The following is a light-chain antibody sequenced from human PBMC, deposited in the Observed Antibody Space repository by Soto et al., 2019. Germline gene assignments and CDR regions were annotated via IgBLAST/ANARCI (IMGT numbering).Light chain of an antibody. CDR1: QSIGRW. V-gene: IGKV1-5*01. CDR3: QQLNSYPLT. Sequence: DIQMTQSPSTLSASVGDRVTITCRASQSIGRWLAWYQQKPGKAPNLLIYDASSLEGGVPSRFSGSGSGTEFTLTISSLQPDDFATYYCQQLNSYPLTFGGGTKVQIK. J-gene: IGKJ4*01. CDR2: DAS.